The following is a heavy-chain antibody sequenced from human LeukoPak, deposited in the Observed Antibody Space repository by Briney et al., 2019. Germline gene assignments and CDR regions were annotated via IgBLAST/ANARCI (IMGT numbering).Heavy chain of an antibody. CDR1: GGTVRSSA. D-gene: IGHD3-22*01. CDR2: IIPIFGTA. Sequence: SVKVYRKTSGGTVRSSAISWVRQAPGQGLEWMGGIIPIFGTANYAQKLQGRVTITADESTSTAYMELSSLRSEDTAVYYCARVVNYYDSSGYRQINNWFDPWGQGTLVTVSS. J-gene: IGHJ5*02. CDR3: ARVVNYYDSSGYRQINNWFDP. V-gene: IGHV1-69*01.